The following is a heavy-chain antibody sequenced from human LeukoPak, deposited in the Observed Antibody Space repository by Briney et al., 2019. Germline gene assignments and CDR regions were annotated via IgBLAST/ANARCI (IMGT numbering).Heavy chain of an antibody. CDR3: ARGRLGRGGGSYTYYYYYYMDV. V-gene: IGHV4-34*01. J-gene: IGHJ6*03. Sequence: PSETLSLTCAVYGGSFSGYYWGWIRQPPGKGLEWIGEINHSGSTNYNPSLKSRVTISVDTSKNQFSLKLSSVTAADTAVYYCARGRLGRGGGSYTYYYYYYMDVWGKGTTVTVSS. CDR1: GGSFSGYY. CDR2: INHSGST. D-gene: IGHD1-26*01.